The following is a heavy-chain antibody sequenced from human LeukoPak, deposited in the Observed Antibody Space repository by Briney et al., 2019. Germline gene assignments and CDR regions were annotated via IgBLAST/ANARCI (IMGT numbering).Heavy chain of an antibody. CDR2: IYYSGST. CDR3: ARQGYCSGGSCYSYYYYGMDV. CDR1: GFTFSSYA. Sequence: GSLRLSCAASGFTFSSYAMSWVGQAPGKGRNWFGTIYYSGSTYYNPSLKSRVTMSVDTSKNQFSLNLTSVTAADTAVYYCARQGYCSGGSCYSYYYYGMDVWGQGTTVTVSS. D-gene: IGHD2-15*01. J-gene: IGHJ6*02. V-gene: IGHV4-39*01.